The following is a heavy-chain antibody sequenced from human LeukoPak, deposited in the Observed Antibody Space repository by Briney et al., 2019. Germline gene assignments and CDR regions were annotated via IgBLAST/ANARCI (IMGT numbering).Heavy chain of an antibody. CDR3: ARDRLGGNTPLRIPDAFDI. J-gene: IGHJ3*02. V-gene: IGHV1-8*01. Sequence: ASVTVSCKASGYTFTSYDINWVRQATGQGLEWMGWMNPNSGNTGYAQKFQGRVTMTRNTSISTAYMELSSLRSEDTAVYYCARDRLGGNTPLRIPDAFDIWGQGTMVTVSS. CDR1: GYTFTSYD. CDR2: MNPNSGNT. D-gene: IGHD4-23*01.